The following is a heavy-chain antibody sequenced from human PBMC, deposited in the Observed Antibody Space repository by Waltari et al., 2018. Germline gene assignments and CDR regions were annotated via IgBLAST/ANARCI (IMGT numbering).Heavy chain of an antibody. Sequence: EVQLVESGGGLVKPGGSLRLSCAASGFTFSSYRMHGASEAPGKGLACVSSISSSSSYIYYSDSVKGRFTISRDNAENSLYLQMNSLTAEDTAIYYCARDLLPVRGVIGYWGQGTLVTVSS. CDR3: ARDLLPVRGVIGY. D-gene: IGHD3-10*01. V-gene: IGHV3-21*01. CDR2: ISSSSSYI. CDR1: GFTFSSYR. J-gene: IGHJ4*02.